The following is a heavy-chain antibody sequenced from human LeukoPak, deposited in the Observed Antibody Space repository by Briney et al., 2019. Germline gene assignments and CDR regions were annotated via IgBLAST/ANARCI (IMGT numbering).Heavy chain of an antibody. CDR2: IYYSGST. CDR1: GGSISSYY. Sequence: PSETLSLTCTVSGGSISSYYWSWIRQPPGKGLEWIGYIYYSGSTNYNPSLKSRVTISVDTSKNQFSLKLSSVTAADTAVYYCARGGYYDRGYYFDYWGQGTLVTVSS. D-gene: IGHD3-22*01. CDR3: ARGGYYDRGYYFDY. V-gene: IGHV4-59*01. J-gene: IGHJ4*02.